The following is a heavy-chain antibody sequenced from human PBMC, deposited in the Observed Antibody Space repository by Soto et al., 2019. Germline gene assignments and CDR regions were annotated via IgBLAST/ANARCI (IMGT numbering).Heavy chain of an antibody. CDR1: GYTFTSYG. J-gene: IGHJ4*02. CDR3: ARGVGSSWYDV. Sequence: ASVKVSCKASGYTFTSYGISWVRQAPGQGLEWMGWIDPKSGGTNYAQNLQGRVTMTRDTSITTIYMEVKRLISDDTAVYYCARGVGSSWYDVWGQGTLVTVSS. D-gene: IGHD6-13*01. V-gene: IGHV1-2*02. CDR2: IDPKSGGT.